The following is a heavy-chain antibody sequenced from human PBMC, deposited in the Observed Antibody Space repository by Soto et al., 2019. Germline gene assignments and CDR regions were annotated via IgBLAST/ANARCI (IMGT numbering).Heavy chain of an antibody. CDR3: ATNYGSGYRAFDF. J-gene: IGHJ4*02. CDR1: GDTFSFYT. Sequence: QVQLVQSGAEVKKPGSSVKVSCKASGDTFSFYTINWVRQAPGLGLEWLGRINPLLSMSNYAQYFQGRVTITADKSTSTAYMELSSLRSEDTAMYYCATNYGSGYRAFDFWGQGALVTVSS. D-gene: IGHD3-10*01. V-gene: IGHV1-69*02. CDR2: INPLLSMS.